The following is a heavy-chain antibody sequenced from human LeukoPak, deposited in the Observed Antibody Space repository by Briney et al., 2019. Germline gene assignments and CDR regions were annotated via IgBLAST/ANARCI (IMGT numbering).Heavy chain of an antibody. V-gene: IGHV3-74*01. Sequence: PGGSLRLSCAASGITLSNYWMHWVRQVPGKGGVWVSSINGHGNTTKYADSVRGRFTISRDNAKNTLFLQMYSLRADDTAVYFCSRGREYISNWNPFDFWGHGTLVTVSS. D-gene: IGHD6-13*01. CDR2: INGHGNTT. CDR3: SRGREYISNWNPFDF. CDR1: GITLSNYW. J-gene: IGHJ4*01.